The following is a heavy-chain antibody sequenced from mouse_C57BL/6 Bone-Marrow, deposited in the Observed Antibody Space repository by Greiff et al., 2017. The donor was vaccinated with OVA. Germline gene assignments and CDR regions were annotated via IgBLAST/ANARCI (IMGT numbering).Heavy chain of an antibody. D-gene: IGHD2-3*01. CDR2: ISSGGSYT. CDR1: GFTFSSYG. Sequence: EVKLVESGGDLVKPGGSLKLSCAASGFTFSSYGMPWVRQTPDKRLEWVATISSGGSYTYYPDSVKGRFTISRDNAKNTLYLQMSSLKSEDTAMYYCASLYDGFPWFAYWGQGTLVTVSA. V-gene: IGHV5-6*01. CDR3: ASLYDGFPWFAY. J-gene: IGHJ3*01.